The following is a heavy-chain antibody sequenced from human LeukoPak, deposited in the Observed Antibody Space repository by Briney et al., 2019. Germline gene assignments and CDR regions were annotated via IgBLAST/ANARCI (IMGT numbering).Heavy chain of an antibody. J-gene: IGHJ5*02. D-gene: IGHD3-10*01. CDR2: ITGSGGST. CDR3: AKDRSLAFSYGSGSYYNGINWFDP. V-gene: IGHV3-23*01. Sequence: PGGSLRLSCAAPGFTFSSYAISWVIQAPRKRLEWGSAITGSGGSTYYADSVKGRFAISRDNSKNTLYLQMNSLRAEDTAVYYCAKDRSLAFSYGSGSYYNGINWFDPWGPGTLVTVSS. CDR1: GFTFSSYA.